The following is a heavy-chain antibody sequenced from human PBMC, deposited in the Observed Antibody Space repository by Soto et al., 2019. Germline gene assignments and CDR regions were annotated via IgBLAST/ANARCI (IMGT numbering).Heavy chain of an antibody. CDR3: ARKYTALVTHFDY. J-gene: IGHJ4*02. CDR2: IYPGDSET. CDR1: GYSFTSYW. D-gene: IGHD5-18*01. Sequence: PGESLKISCKGSGYSFTSYWIGWVRQMPGKGLEWMGTIYPGDSETRYSPSFQGQVTISADKSISTAYLQWSSLHASDTAMYYCARKYTALVTHFDYWGQGTLVTVSS. V-gene: IGHV5-51*01.